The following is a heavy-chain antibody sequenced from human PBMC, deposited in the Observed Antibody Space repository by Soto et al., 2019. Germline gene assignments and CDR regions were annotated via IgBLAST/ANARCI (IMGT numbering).Heavy chain of an antibody. Sequence: GGSLILSCAASGFTFISYAMSWVRQAPGKGLEWVSAISGSDGSTYHAESVKGRFTISRDNSKNTLYLQMNSLRAEDTAVYYCAKXPYSGYFLRVXYWGHGTLVXVSS. CDR3: AKXPYSGYFLRVXY. V-gene: IGHV3-23*01. CDR1: GFTFISYA. CDR2: ISGSDGST. D-gene: IGHD5-12*01. J-gene: IGHJ4*01.